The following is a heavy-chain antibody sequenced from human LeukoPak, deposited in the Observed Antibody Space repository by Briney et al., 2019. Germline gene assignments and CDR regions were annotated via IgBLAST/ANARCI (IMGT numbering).Heavy chain of an antibody. D-gene: IGHD3-22*01. CDR1: GFTVSSDY. CDR2: IYSGGST. V-gene: IGHV3-66*02. J-gene: IGHJ4*02. CDR3: ARETHYDSSGYYYFDY. Sequence: GGSLRLSCAASGFTVSSDYMSWVRQAPGKGLEWVSVIYSGGSTYYADSVKGRFTISRDNSKNTLYLQMNSLRAEDTAVYYCARETHYDSSGYYYFDYWGQGTLVTVSS.